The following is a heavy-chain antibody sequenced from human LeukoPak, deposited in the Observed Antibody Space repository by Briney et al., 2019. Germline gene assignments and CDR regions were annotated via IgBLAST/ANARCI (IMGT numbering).Heavy chain of an antibody. Sequence: GGSLRLSCAASGFTFSSYSMNWVRQAPGNGLEWVSSISSSSSYIYYADSVKGRFTISRDNAKNSLYLQMNSLRAEDTAVYYCARSYDILTGTDAFDIWGQGTMVTVSS. V-gene: IGHV3-21*04. CDR2: ISSSSSYI. CDR1: GFTFSSYS. J-gene: IGHJ3*02. CDR3: ARSYDILTGTDAFDI. D-gene: IGHD3-9*01.